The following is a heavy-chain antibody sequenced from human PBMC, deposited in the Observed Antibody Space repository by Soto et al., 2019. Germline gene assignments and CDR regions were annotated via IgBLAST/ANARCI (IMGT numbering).Heavy chain of an antibody. CDR2: TSYDGSNK. J-gene: IGHJ4*02. Sequence: GGSLRLSCAASGFPFSGSGMHWVRQAPGKGLEWVAVTSYDGSNKYYADSVKGRFTISRDNSKNTLYLQMNSLRAEDTAVYYCAIAPDSSGYYVHYWGQGTLVTVSS. CDR3: AIAPDSSGYYVHY. CDR1: GFPFSGSG. D-gene: IGHD3-22*01. V-gene: IGHV3-30*03.